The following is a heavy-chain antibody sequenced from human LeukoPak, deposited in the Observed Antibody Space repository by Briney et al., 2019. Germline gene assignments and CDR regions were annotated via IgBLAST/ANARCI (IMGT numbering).Heavy chain of an antibody. D-gene: IGHD3-10*01. CDR3: ARAQLSNYGSVLGYFDY. Sequence: ASVKVSCKASGYAFTSYGINWVRQAPGQGLEWMGWISAYNGNTNYAQKLQGRVTVTTDTSTSTAYMELRSLRSDDTAVYYCARAQLSNYGSVLGYFDYWGQGTLVTVSS. CDR2: ISAYNGNT. V-gene: IGHV1-18*01. CDR1: GYAFTSYG. J-gene: IGHJ4*02.